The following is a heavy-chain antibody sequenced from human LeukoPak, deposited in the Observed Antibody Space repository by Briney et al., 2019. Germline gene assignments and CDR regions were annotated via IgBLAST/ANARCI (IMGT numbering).Heavy chain of an antibody. J-gene: IGHJ4*02. Sequence: GGSLRLSCAASGFTFSTNSMNWVRQAPGKGLEWVSYISSTGGTIYYADSMKGRFTISRDNAKNSLYLQMNSLRAEDTALYYCAKDGSGWPQGDFDYWGQGTLVTVSS. CDR3: AKDGSGWPQGDFDY. D-gene: IGHD6-19*01. CDR1: GFTFSTNS. CDR2: ISSTGGTI. V-gene: IGHV3-48*04.